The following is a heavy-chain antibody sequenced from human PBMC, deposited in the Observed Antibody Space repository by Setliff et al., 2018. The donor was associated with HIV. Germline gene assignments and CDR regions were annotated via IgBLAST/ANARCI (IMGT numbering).Heavy chain of an antibody. V-gene: IGHV4-34*12. J-gene: IGHJ4*02. D-gene: IGHD6-19*01. CDR1: GGSFSGYY. CDR2: IIHSGST. CDR3: ARRSGWSEDY. Sequence: SETLSLTCAVYGGSFSGYYWSWIRQPPGKGLEWIGEIIHSGSTNYNPSLKSRVTISVDTSKDQFSLKLSSVTAADTAVYYCARRSGWSEDYWGQGTLVTVSS.